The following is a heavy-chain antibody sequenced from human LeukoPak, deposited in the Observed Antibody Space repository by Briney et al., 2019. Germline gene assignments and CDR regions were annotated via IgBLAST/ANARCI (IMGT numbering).Heavy chain of an antibody. V-gene: IGHV3-48*03. CDR2: ISSSGSTI. Sequence: PGGSLRLSCAASGFTFSSYEMTWVRQAPGKGLEWVSYISSSGSTIYYADSVKGRFTISRDNSKNTLYLQMNSLRAEDTAVYYCAKDPRRGYSYGHAKRTYMDVWGKGTTVTVSS. CDR3: AKDPRRGYSYGHAKRTYMDV. CDR1: GFTFSSYE. D-gene: IGHD5-18*01. J-gene: IGHJ6*03.